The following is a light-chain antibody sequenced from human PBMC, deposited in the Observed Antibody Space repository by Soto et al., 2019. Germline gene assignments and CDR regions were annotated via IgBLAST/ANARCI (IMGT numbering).Light chain of an antibody. CDR3: QQDNSYSQT. CDR2: DAS. V-gene: IGKV1-5*01. Sequence: DIQMSQSASTLSAAVGARVTINCRASQIISSWLAWYQQKPWKAPNLLIYDASSLDSGVPSRFSGSGSGTDFTLTISSLHPDDFATYYCQQDNSYSQTFGQGTKVDIK. J-gene: IGKJ1*01. CDR1: QIISSW.